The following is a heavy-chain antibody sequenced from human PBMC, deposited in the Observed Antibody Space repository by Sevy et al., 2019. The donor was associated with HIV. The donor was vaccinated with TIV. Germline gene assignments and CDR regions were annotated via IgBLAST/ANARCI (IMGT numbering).Heavy chain of an antibody. J-gene: IGHJ3*02. Sequence: GGSLRLSCAASGFAFSSYGMHWVRQAPGKGLEWVAVIWYDGSNKYYADSVKGRFTISRDNSKNTLYLQMNSLRAEDTAVYYCARGGDYVWGSYRSSKDAFDIWGQWTMVTVSS. D-gene: IGHD3-16*02. V-gene: IGHV3-33*01. CDR2: IWYDGSNK. CDR1: GFAFSSYG. CDR3: ARGGDYVWGSYRSSKDAFDI.